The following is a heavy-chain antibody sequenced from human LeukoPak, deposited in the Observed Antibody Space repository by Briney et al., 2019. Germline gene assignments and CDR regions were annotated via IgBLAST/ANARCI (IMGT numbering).Heavy chain of an antibody. CDR3: AKDGPDYYGSGSYPDV. Sequence: GGSLRLSCAASGFTFSNYWMSWVRQAPGKGLEWVANIKDDGSEKYYVDSVKGRFTISRDNAKNSLYLQMNSLRVEDTAVYYCAKDGPDYYGSGSYPDVRGQGTTVSVSS. J-gene: IGHJ6*02. V-gene: IGHV3-7*01. CDR2: IKDDGSEK. D-gene: IGHD3-10*01. CDR1: GFTFSNYW.